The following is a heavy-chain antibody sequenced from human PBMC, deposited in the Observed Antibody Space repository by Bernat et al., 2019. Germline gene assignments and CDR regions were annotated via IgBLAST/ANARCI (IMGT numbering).Heavy chain of an antibody. CDR3: ARGSSSIAARYYYYYMDV. CDR1: GGSISSSSYY. D-gene: IGHD6-6*01. J-gene: IGHJ6*03. CDR2: IYYSGST. Sequence: QLQLQESGPGLVKPSETLSLTCTVSGGSISSSSYYWGWIRQPPGKGLEWIGYIYYSGSTNYNPSLKSRVTISIDTSKNQFSLKLSSVTAADTAVYYCARGSSSIAARYYYYYMDVWGKGTTVTVSS. V-gene: IGHV4-61*05.